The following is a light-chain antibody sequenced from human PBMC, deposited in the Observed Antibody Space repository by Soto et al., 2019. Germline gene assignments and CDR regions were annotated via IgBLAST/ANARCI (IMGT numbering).Light chain of an antibody. J-gene: IGKJ1*01. V-gene: IGKV1-5*01. CDR3: QQYNR. CDR1: QSISSW. Sequence: DIQVTQSPSTLSASVGDRVTITCRASQSISSWLAWYQQKPGKAPKLLIYDASSLESGVPSRFSGSGSGTEFTLTISSLQPDDFATYYCQQYNRFGQGTKVDI. CDR2: DAS.